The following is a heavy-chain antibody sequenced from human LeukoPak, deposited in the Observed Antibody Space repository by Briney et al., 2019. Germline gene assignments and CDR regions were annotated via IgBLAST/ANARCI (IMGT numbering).Heavy chain of an antibody. CDR3: ARDQGDYGFDP. Sequence: PSETLSLTCTVSGGSISSYYWSWIQQPPGKGLEWIGYIYYSGSTNYNPSLKSRVTISVDTSKNQFSLKLSSVTAADTAVYYCARDQGDYGFDPWGQGTLVTVSS. D-gene: IGHD4-17*01. J-gene: IGHJ5*02. CDR2: IYYSGST. CDR1: GGSISSYY. V-gene: IGHV4-59*01.